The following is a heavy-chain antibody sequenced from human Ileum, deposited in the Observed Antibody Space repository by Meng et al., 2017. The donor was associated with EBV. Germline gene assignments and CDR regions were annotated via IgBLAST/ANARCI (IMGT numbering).Heavy chain of an antibody. J-gene: IGHJ4*02. CDR3: ARDSEAADY. CDR2: INTNTGKP. Sequence: QVQLGQSGSECKKPGASVRISCKASGYTFTTYGMKWVRQAPGQGLEWMGWINTNTGKPTYAQGLTGRFVFSLDTSVSTAYLQISSLKAEDTAVYYCARDSEAADYWGQGTLVTVSS. CDR1: GYTFTTYG. V-gene: IGHV7-4-1*02. D-gene: IGHD6-25*01.